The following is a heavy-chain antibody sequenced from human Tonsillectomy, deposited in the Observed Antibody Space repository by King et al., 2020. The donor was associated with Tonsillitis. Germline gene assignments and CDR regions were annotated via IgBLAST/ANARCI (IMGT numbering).Heavy chain of an antibody. D-gene: IGHD4-23*01. V-gene: IGHV3-33*05. Sequence: VQLVESGGGVVQPGRSLRLSCAASGFTFSRYGMHWVRQAPGKGLEWVAVVSYDGRTKYYADSVMGRFTISRDNSKNTLYLQMNFLRAEDTAVYYCARDPDDGGNSGFDYWGQGTLVTVSS. CDR3: ARDPDDGGNSGFDY. CDR2: VSYDGRTK. CDR1: GFTFSRYG. J-gene: IGHJ4*02.